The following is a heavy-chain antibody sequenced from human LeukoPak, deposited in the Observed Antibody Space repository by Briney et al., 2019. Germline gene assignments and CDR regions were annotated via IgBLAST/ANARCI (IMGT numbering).Heavy chain of an antibody. D-gene: IGHD3-9*01. V-gene: IGHV4-59*01. Sequence: SETLSLTCTVSGGSISSYYWSWIRQPPGKGLEWIGYIYYSGSTNYNPSLKSRVTISVDTSKNQFSLNLSSVTAADTAVYYCARVQPDYDILTGYSTDYYYGMDVWGQGTTVTVSS. CDR2: IYYSGST. CDR1: GGSISSYY. J-gene: IGHJ6*02. CDR3: ARVQPDYDILTGYSTDYYYGMDV.